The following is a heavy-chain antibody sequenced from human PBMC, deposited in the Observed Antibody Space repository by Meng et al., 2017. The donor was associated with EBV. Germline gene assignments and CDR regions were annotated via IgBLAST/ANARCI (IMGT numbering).Heavy chain of an antibody. D-gene: IGHD6-19*01. Sequence: QLQLRESGPGQVKPSEXLSLTCTVSGDSISSFYYWGWIRQPPGRGLEWIGSVHYTGSTYYSPSLKSRVTVSVDTSKNQFSLRLTPVTAADTAVYYCARPFPSWQSPRLDPFGAWGQGTLVTVYS. CDR1: GDSISSFYY. J-gene: IGHJ5*02. CDR2: VHYTGST. V-gene: IGHV4-39*01. CDR3: ARPFPSWQSPRLDPFGA.